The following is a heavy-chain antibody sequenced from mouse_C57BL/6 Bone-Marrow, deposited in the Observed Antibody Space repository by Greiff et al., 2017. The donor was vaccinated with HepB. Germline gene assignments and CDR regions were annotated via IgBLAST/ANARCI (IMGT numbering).Heavy chain of an antibody. D-gene: IGHD2-2*01. CDR1: GFTFSSYG. CDR2: ISSGGSYT. Sequence: EVQLVESGGDLVKPGGSLKLSCAASGFTFSSYGMSWVRQTPDKRLEWVATISSGGSYTYYPDSVKGRFTISRDNAKNTLYLQMSSLKSEDTAMYYCAIWLRRGNWGQGTTLTVSS. J-gene: IGHJ2*01. CDR3: AIWLRRGN. V-gene: IGHV5-6*01.